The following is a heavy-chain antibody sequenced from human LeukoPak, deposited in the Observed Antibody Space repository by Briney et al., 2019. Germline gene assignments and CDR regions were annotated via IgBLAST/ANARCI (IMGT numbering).Heavy chain of an antibody. J-gene: IGHJ4*02. V-gene: IGHV3-23*01. Sequence: GGSLRLSCAASGFTFRNYAMSWVRQAPGKGLEWVSGIHGDASGTFYAESVKGRFTISRDNARNSLYLQMDSLRVEDTAVYYCARDSVWFGELLNWGQGALVTVSS. CDR1: GFTFRNYA. D-gene: IGHD3-10*01. CDR3: ARDSVWFGELLN. CDR2: IHGDASGT.